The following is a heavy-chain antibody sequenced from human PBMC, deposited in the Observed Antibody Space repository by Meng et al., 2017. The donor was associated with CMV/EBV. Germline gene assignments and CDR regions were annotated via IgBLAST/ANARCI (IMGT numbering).Heavy chain of an antibody. V-gene: IGHV4-34*01. J-gene: IGHJ6*02. CDR2: INHSGST. CDR1: GGSFSGYY. CDR3: AGLSRWLRMGYGMDV. D-gene: IGHD5-12*01. Sequence: SETLSLTCAVYGGSFSGYYWSWIRQPPGKGLEWIGEINHSGSTNYNPSLKSRVTISVDTSKNQFSLKLSSVTAADTAVYCCAGLSRWLRMGYGMDVWGQGTTVTVSS.